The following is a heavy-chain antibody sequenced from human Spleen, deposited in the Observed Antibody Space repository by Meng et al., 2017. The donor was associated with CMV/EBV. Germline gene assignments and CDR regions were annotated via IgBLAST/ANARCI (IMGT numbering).Heavy chain of an antibody. CDR2: ISGSGGST. CDR3: AKGPPQVPAAMVLVDY. D-gene: IGHD2-2*01. CDR1: GLTFSSYA. J-gene: IGHJ4*02. Sequence: GGSLRLSCAASGLTFSSYAMSWVRQAPGKGLEWVSAISGSGGSTYCADSVKGRFTISRDNSKNTLHLQMNSLRAEDTAVYYCAKGPPQVPAAMVLVDYWGQGTLVTVSS. V-gene: IGHV3-23*01.